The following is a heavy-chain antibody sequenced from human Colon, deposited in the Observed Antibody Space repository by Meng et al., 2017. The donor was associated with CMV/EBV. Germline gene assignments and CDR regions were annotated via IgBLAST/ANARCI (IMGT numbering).Heavy chain of an antibody. Sequence: GESLKISCTVSGFTIGNHAMSWVRQAPGKGLEWVSRISGSGYSADYADSVKGRFTISRDNSKDTLFLQMNSLRVEDTAVYYCAKGLSASQYYFDSWGQGTLVTVSS. CDR3: AKGLSASQYYFDS. J-gene: IGHJ4*02. CDR2: ISGSGYSA. D-gene: IGHD3-16*01. CDR1: GFTIGNHA. V-gene: IGHV3-23*01.